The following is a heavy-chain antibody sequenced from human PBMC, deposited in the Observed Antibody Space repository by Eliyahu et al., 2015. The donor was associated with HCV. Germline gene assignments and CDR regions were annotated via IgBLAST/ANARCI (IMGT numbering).Heavy chain of an antibody. CDR1: GGSTTTXS. CDR3: ASGGGGIAVAGTGGWFDP. CDR2: IHYSGST. V-gene: IGHV4-59*01. J-gene: IGHJ5*02. Sequence: QVQLQESGPGLMKPSETLSLTCTVXGGSTTTXSWSWIRQPPGKGLEWIGYIHYSGSTNYNPPLKSRVTISLDTXKNQFSLNLTSVTAADTAVYYCASGGGGIAVAGTGGWFDPWGQGTLVTVSS. D-gene: IGHD6-19*01.